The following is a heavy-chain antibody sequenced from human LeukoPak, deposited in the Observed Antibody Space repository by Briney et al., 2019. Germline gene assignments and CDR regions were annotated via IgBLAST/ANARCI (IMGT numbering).Heavy chain of an antibody. V-gene: IGHV3-74*01. CDR2: ISPTGSTT. D-gene: IGHD6-6*01. Sequence: GGSLRLSCAASGFAFSSYAMSWVRQAPGKGLVWVSRISPTGSTTSYADSVKGRFTVSRDNAKNTLYLQVNNLRAEDTAVYYCARGPNSNWSGLDFWGQGTLLTVSS. J-gene: IGHJ4*02. CDR1: GFAFSSYA. CDR3: ARGPNSNWSGLDF.